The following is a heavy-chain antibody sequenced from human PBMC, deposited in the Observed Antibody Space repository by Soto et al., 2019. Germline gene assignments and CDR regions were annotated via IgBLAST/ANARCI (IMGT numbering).Heavy chain of an antibody. Sequence: GGSLRLSCSASAFTFSAHNMVWVRQAPGKGLEWVGRSRNKANNYATEYAASVKGRFTISRDDSKNSLYLQMNSLKTEDTAVYYCARDGGIAARHYYGMDVWGQGTTVTVSS. CDR2: SRNKANNYAT. CDR1: AFTFSAHN. J-gene: IGHJ6*02. V-gene: IGHV3-72*01. CDR3: ARDGGIAARHYYGMDV. D-gene: IGHD6-6*01.